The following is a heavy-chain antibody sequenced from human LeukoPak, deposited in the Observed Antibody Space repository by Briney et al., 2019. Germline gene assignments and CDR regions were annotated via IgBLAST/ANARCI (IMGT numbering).Heavy chain of an antibody. CDR2: IKEDGSNK. D-gene: IGHD4/OR15-4a*01. CDR1: GFTFSNYW. Sequence: GGSLRLSCAASGFTFSNYWMQWVRQAPGKGLEWVASIKEDGSNKAYVDSVRGRFTISRDNAMNSLFLQVTSLRAEDTAVYYCARDRGAITFDYWGQGTLVAVSS. CDR3: ARDRGAITFDY. V-gene: IGHV3-7*01. J-gene: IGHJ4*02.